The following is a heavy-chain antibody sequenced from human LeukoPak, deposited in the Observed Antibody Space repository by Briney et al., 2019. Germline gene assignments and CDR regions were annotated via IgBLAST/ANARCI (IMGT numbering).Heavy chain of an antibody. CDR3: AARPGEVAVPYDY. J-gene: IGHJ4*02. CDR1: GFTFSTYA. Sequence: GGSLRLSCAASGFTFSTYAMTWFRQAPGKGLEWVSLISRGGDVTYYADSVKGRFTISRDSSKNTLYLQMHSQRAEDTAVYYCAARPGEVAVPYDYWGQGTLVTVSS. CDR2: ISRGGDVT. V-gene: IGHV3-23*01. D-gene: IGHD2-15*01.